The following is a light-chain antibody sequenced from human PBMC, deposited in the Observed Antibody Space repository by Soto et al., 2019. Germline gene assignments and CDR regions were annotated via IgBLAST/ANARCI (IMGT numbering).Light chain of an antibody. CDR1: QSVSSSY. CDR2: GAS. V-gene: IGKV3-20*01. CDR3: QQYGSFT. J-gene: IGKJ5*01. Sequence: EIVLTQSPGTLSLSPGERATLSCRASQSVSSSYLAWYQQKPGQAPRLLIYGASSRATGIPDRFSGSGSGTDFTLTISRLEPEDFGVYYCQQYGSFTFGQGTRLEIK.